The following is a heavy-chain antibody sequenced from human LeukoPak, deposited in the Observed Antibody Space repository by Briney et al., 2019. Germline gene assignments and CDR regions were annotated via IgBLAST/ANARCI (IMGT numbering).Heavy chain of an antibody. Sequence: SETLSLTCTVSGGSISSYYWSWIRQPAGKGLEWIGRIYTSGSTNYNPSFKSRVTMSVDTSKNQFSLKLSSVTAADTAVYYCARESIEYSSSWHFPPHKKFDPWGQGTLVTVSS. J-gene: IGHJ5*02. CDR1: GGSISSYY. D-gene: IGHD6-13*01. CDR2: IYTSGST. CDR3: ARESIEYSSSWHFPPHKKFDP. V-gene: IGHV4-4*07.